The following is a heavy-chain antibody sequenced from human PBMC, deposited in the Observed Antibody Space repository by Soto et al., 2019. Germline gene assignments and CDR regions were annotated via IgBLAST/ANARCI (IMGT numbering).Heavy chain of an antibody. J-gene: IGHJ4*02. CDR2: ISVSGGST. V-gene: IGHV3-23*01. CDR1: GFTFSSYA. CDR3: AKDRAGNLYSEY. Sequence: GGSLRLSCAASGFTFSSYAMSWVRQAPGKGLEWVSAISVSGGSTYYADSVKGRFTISRDNSKNTVYVKMNSLRAEDTAVYYCAKDRAGNLYSEYWGQETLVIVSS.